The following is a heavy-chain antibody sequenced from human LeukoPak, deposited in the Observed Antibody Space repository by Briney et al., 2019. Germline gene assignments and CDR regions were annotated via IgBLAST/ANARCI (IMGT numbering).Heavy chain of an antibody. CDR2: ISSNSSTI. CDR3: AREDCSSTSCKGGFDY. J-gene: IGHJ4*02. V-gene: IGHV3-48*02. D-gene: IGHD2-2*01. CDR1: GFTFSSYS. Sequence: PGGSLRLSCAASGFTFSSYSMNWVRQAPGKGLEWVSYISSNSSTIYYADPVKGRFTISRDNAKNSLYLQMNSLRDEDTAVYYCAREDCSSTSCKGGFDYWGQGTLVTVSS.